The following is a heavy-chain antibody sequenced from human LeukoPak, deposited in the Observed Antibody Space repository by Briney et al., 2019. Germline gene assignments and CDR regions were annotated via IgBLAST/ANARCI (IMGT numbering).Heavy chain of an antibody. Sequence: GGSLRLSCAASGFTFSSYEMNWVRQAPGKGLEWVSYISSSGSTIYYADSVKGRFTISRDNAKNSLYLQMNSLRAEDTAVYYCARETDSSGDNWGQGTLVTVSS. J-gene: IGHJ4*02. V-gene: IGHV3-48*03. D-gene: IGHD3-22*01. CDR1: GFTFSSYE. CDR3: ARETDSSGDN. CDR2: ISSSGSTI.